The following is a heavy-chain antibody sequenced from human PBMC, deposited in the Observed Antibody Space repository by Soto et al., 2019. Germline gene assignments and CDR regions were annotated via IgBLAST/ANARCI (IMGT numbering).Heavy chain of an antibody. V-gene: IGHV5-51*01. CDR3: AINDFWNGYTTETPHXDY. J-gene: IGHJ4*02. Sequence: PGESLKISCKGSGYSFTSYWIGWVRQMPGKGLEWMGIIYPGDSDTRYSPSFQGQVTISADKSISTAYLQWSSLKASDTAMYYCAINDFWNGYTTETPHXDYWGQGTLVTVSS. CDR1: GYSFTSYW. D-gene: IGHD3-3*01. CDR2: IYPGDSDT.